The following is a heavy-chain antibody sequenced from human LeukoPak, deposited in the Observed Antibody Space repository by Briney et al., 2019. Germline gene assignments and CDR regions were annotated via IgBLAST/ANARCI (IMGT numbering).Heavy chain of an antibody. D-gene: IGHD4-23*01. J-gene: IGHJ6*02. V-gene: IGHV4-59*08. Sequence: SETLSLTCTVSGGSISSYYWSWIRQPPGKGLEWIGYIYYSGSTNYNPSLKSRVTISVDTSKNQFSLKLSSVTAADTAVYYRARHRTPNVVGYYYGMDAWGQGTTVTVSS. CDR3: ARHRTPNVVGYYYGMDA. CDR2: IYYSGST. CDR1: GGSISSYY.